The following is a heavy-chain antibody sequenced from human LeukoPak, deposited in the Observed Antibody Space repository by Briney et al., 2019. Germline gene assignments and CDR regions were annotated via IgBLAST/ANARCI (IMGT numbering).Heavy chain of an antibody. D-gene: IGHD1-14*01. Sequence: SETLSLTCTVSGGSISSYYWSWIRQLPGKGLEWIGYIYYSGSTNYNPSLKSRVTISVDTSKNQFSLKLSSVTAADTAVYYCATNRWSEYFQHWGQGTLVTVSS. J-gene: IGHJ1*01. CDR3: ATNRWSEYFQH. CDR1: GGSISSYY. CDR2: IYYSGST. V-gene: IGHV4-59*08.